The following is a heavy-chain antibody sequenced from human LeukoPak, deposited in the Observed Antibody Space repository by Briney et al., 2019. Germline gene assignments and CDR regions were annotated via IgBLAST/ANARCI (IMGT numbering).Heavy chain of an antibody. D-gene: IGHD3-10*01. J-gene: IGHJ5*02. CDR1: GYTFTTYG. CDR3: TRDWELEVRDNCFDP. CDR2: ISGYSGDT. V-gene: IGHV1-18*01. Sequence: ASVKVSCKASGYTFTTYGISWVRQAPGQGLEWMGWISGYSGDTKFAQKFQGRVTMTTDTSTSTVYMELRSLRSDDTAVYYCTRDWELEVRDNCFDPWGQGTLVTVSS.